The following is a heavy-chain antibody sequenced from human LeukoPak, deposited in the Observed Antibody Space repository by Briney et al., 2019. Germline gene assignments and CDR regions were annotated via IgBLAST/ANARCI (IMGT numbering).Heavy chain of an antibody. J-gene: IGHJ3*02. CDR2: IYYSGST. CDR3: ASADYDMAFDI. CDR1: GGSISSGGYY. V-gene: IGHV4-31*03. D-gene: IGHD3-9*01. Sequence: SETLSLTCTVSGGSISSGGYYWSWIRQHPGKGLEWIGYIYYSGSTDYNPSLKGRFTMSVDTSKNQFSLKLSSVTAADTAVYYCASADYDMAFDIWGQGTMVTVSS.